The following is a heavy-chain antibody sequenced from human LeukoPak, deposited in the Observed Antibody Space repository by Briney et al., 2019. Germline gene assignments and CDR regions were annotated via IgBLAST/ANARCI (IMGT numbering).Heavy chain of an antibody. CDR2: ISSSGSTI. CDR3: ARARLFGSGYYIGVGAFDI. CDR1: GLTFSSYE. J-gene: IGHJ3*02. D-gene: IGHD3-3*01. V-gene: IGHV3-48*03. Sequence: PGGSLRLSCAASGLTFSSYEMNWVRQAPVKGLEWVSYISSSGSTIYYADSVKGRFTISRDNAKNSLYLQMSSLRAEDTAVYYCARARLFGSGYYIGVGAFDIWGQGQWSPSLQ.